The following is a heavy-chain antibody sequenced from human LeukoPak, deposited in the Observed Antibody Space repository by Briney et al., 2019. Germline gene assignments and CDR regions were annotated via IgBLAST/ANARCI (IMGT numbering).Heavy chain of an antibody. CDR1: GFTFNSYS. J-gene: IGHJ4*02. D-gene: IGHD3-22*01. CDR2: ISSSSTTI. Sequence: GGSLRLSCAASGFTFNSYSMNWVRQAPGKGLEWVSYISSSSTTIYYADSVKGRFTISRDNAKNSLYLQMNSLRAEDTAVYYCARERDYYDSSGYYHYFDYWGQGTLVAVSS. CDR3: ARERDYYDSSGYYHYFDY. V-gene: IGHV3-48*04.